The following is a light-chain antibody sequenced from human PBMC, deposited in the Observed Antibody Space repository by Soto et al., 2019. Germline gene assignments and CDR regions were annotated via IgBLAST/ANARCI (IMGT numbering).Light chain of an antibody. J-gene: IGLJ2*01. CDR2: DVT. V-gene: IGLV2-11*01. CDR1: SSDVGDFNY. Sequence: QSALTQPRSVSGSPGQSVTISCTGTSSDVGDFNYVSWYQQHPGKAPKLIIYDVTKRPSGVPDRFSGSKSGNTASLTISGLQADDEGDYYCCSYAGTYTFVFGGGTKLTVL. CDR3: CSYAGTYTFV.